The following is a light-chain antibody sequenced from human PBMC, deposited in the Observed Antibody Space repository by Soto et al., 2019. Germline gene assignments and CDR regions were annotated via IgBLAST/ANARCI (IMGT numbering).Light chain of an antibody. J-gene: IGKJ1*01. Sequence: EIVMTQSPATLSVSPGQGATLSCRASQPISRNLAWYQQKPGQAPRLLIYGASTRATDIPGRFSGGGSGTEFTLTISSLQYEDFEIYFCQQYNTWPRTLGQGTKVDIK. CDR2: GAS. CDR1: QPISRN. V-gene: IGKV3-15*01. CDR3: QQYNTWPRT.